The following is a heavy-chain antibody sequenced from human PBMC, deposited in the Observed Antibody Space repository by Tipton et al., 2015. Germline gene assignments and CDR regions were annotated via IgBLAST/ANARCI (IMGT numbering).Heavy chain of an antibody. CDR3: AQTNTPTFYFDS. CDR2: IYYSGST. CDR1: GGSFSDYY. V-gene: IGHV4-59*12. J-gene: IGHJ4*02. Sequence: GLVKPSETLSLTCTVSGGSFSDYYWSWIRQSPGEGLEWIGYIYYSGSTNYNPSLRSRVAMSMDTSKNQFSLRLNSVTAADTAVYYCAQTNTPTFYFDSWGQGTLVTVSS. D-gene: IGHD5-18*01.